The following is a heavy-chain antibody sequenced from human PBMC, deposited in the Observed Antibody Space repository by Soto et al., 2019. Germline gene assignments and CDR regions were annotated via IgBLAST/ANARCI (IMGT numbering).Heavy chain of an antibody. D-gene: IGHD3-10*01. Sequence: GGSLRLSCAASGFTFSSYSMNWVRQAPGKGLEWVSYISSSSSTIYYADSVKGRFTISRDNAKNSLYLQMNSLRDEDTAVYYCAPSSKRGASGSGYYYYYYGMDVWGQGTTVTVSS. J-gene: IGHJ6*02. CDR3: APSSKRGASGSGYYYYYYGMDV. V-gene: IGHV3-48*02. CDR1: GFTFSSYS. CDR2: ISSSSSTI.